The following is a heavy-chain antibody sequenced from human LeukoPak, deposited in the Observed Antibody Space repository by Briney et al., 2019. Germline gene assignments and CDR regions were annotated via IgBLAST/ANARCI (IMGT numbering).Heavy chain of an antibody. J-gene: IGHJ6*03. V-gene: IGHV4-39*07. CDR3: ARGYSSSWYYYYYYMDV. D-gene: IGHD6-13*01. CDR1: GGSISSSSYY. CDR2: IYYSGST. Sequence: SETLSLTCTVSGGSISSSSYYWGWIRQPPGKGLGWIGSIYYSGSTYYNPSLKSRVTISVDTSKNPFSLKLSSVTAADTAVYYCARGYSSSWYYYYYYMDVWGKGTTVTVSS.